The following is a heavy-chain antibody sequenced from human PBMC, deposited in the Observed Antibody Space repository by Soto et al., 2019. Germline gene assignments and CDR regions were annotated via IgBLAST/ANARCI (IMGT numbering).Heavy chain of an antibody. CDR3: ARDGYNYAMDV. CDR2: MRQDGSQN. Sequence: GGSLRLSCAASGFSFDLYYMSWVRQAPGKGLEWVANMRQDGSQNYFVDSVKGRFTIPRDNARNSLYLQMNSLSAEDTATYYCARDGYNYAMDVWGQGTTVTVSS. D-gene: IGHD1-1*01. J-gene: IGHJ6*02. V-gene: IGHV3-7*03. CDR1: GFSFDLYY.